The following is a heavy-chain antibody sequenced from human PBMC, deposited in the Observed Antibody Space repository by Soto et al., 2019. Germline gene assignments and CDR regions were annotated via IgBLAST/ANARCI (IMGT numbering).Heavy chain of an antibody. CDR2: INHSGST. CDR1: GGSFSPFY. J-gene: IGHJ5*02. Sequence: LSLTCAVYGGSFSPFYWNWIRQPPGKGLDWIGEINHSGSTNYNPSLKSRVTISVDTSKNQFSLQLTSVTAADTAVYYCARGRGVVTPNHNKSFYPWGQRTLVTVCS. V-gene: IGHV4-34*01. D-gene: IGHD2-21*02. CDR3: ARGRGVVTPNHNKSFYP.